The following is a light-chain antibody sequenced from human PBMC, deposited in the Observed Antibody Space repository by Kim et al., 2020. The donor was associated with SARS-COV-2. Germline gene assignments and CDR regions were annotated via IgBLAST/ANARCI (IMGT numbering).Light chain of an antibody. CDR1: QSISRS. Sequence: DIQMTQSPSTLSVSVGDRVTITCRASQSISRSLAWYQQKPGKAPKVLIYEASNLESGVPIRFSGDGSGTVFTLTIINLQPEDFATYYCQQYNDHPTFGGGTNVDIK. V-gene: IGKV1-5*01. J-gene: IGKJ4*01. CDR3: QQYNDHPT. CDR2: EAS.